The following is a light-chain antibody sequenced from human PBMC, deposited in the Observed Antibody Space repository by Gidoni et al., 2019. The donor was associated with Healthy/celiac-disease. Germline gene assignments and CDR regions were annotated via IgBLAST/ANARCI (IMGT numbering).Light chain of an antibody. J-gene: IGKJ4*01. CDR3: QQCNSYPLT. CDR2: DAS. Sequence: ASQLTQSPSSLSAPVAHRVTIPCLASPSICSPLDWYPQKPGKSPKLLIYDASSLEIGVPSRFSGSGSGTDFTLTISSVQPEDFATYYCQQCNSYPLTFGEGTKVEIK. CDR1: PSICSP. V-gene: IGKV1-13*02.